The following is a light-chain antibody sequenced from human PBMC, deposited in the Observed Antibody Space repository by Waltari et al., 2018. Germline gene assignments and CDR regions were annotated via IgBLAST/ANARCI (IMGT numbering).Light chain of an antibody. V-gene: IGKV3-15*01. CDR3: QQYSNWPRT. CDR2: GAS. CDR1: QSVSST. J-gene: IGKJ1*01. Sequence: EIVLTQSPATLSLSPGERATLSCRASQSVSSTLAWYQQKPGQAPRLLIYGASIRATGIPDRFSGSGSGTDFTLTISSLEPEDFAVYYCQQYSNWPRTFGQGTKVEIE.